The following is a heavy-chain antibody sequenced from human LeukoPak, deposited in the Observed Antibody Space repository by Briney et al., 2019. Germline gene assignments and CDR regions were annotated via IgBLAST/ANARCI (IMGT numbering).Heavy chain of an antibody. D-gene: IGHD6-6*01. Sequence: GRSLRLSCAASGFTFSSYGMHWVRQAPGKGLEWVAVIWYDGSNKYYADSVKGRFTISRDNSKNTLYLQMNSLRAEDTAVYYCARDGGSSSSGYYMDVWGKGTTVTVSS. J-gene: IGHJ6*03. CDR1: GFTFSSYG. V-gene: IGHV3-33*01. CDR2: IWYDGSNK. CDR3: ARDGGSSSSGYYMDV.